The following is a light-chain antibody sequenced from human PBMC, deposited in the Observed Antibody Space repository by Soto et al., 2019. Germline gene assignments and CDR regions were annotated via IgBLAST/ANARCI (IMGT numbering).Light chain of an antibody. J-gene: IGKJ4*01. CDR1: QSVTTY. CDR3: HQCANWALT. V-gene: IGKV3-11*01. Sequence: EIVLTQSPATLSLSPGERATLSCRASQSVTTYLAWYQQKPGQAPRLLIYDASNRATGIPDRCSGSGSGTAFSLTISSLEPEDFAVYYCHQCANWALTFGGGTKVEIK. CDR2: DAS.